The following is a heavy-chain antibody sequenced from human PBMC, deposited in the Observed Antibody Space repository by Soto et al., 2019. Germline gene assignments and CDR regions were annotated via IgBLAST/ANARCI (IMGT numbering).Heavy chain of an antibody. V-gene: IGHV4-31*03. CDR2: IFYSGST. J-gene: IGHJ2*01. CDR3: ARVPHPAGYCTNGVCPLIRYFDL. D-gene: IGHD2-8*01. Sequence: SETLSLTCTVSGGSISSGGYYWSWIRQHPGKGLEWIGYIFYSGSTYYNPSLKSRVTMSVDTSKNQFSLKLSSVTAADTAVYYCARVPHPAGYCTNGVCPLIRYFDLWGRGTLVTVSS. CDR1: GGSISSGGYY.